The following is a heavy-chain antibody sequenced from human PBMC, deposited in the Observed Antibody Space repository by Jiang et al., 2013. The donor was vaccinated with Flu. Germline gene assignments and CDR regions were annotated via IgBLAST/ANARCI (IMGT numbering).Heavy chain of an antibody. CDR2: IWYDGSNR. J-gene: IGHJ4*02. CDR3: AREDLVAEFGAFDY. Sequence: GGVVQPGRSLRLSCAASGFTFSTYVMHWVRQAPGKGLEWVALIWYDGSNRYYADSVKGRFTISRDNSKNTLYLQMNSLRAEDTAVYYCAREDLVAEFGAFDYWGQGTLVTVSS. V-gene: IGHV3-33*01. D-gene: IGHD3-10*01. CDR1: GFTFSTYV.